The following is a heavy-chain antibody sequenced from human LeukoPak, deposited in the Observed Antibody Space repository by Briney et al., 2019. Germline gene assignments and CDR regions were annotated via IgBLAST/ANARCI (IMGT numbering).Heavy chain of an antibody. Sequence: GRSLRLSSAASGFTFSSYGMHWVRQAPGNGLEWGAFIRYDGGNKYYADPVKGRFTISRDNSKTTLYLQMNSVRAEDTDVYYCASLETGTVDYWGQGTLVTVSS. CDR1: GFTFSSYG. CDR3: ASLETGTVDY. D-gene: IGHD1-1*01. J-gene: IGHJ4*02. V-gene: IGHV3-30*02. CDR2: IRYDGGNK.